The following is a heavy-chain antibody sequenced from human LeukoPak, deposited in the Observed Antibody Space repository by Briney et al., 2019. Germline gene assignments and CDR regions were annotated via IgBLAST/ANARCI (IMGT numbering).Heavy chain of an antibody. CDR2: INPNSGGT. V-gene: IGHV1-2*02. D-gene: IGHD3-10*01. CDR3: ARGPTITMVRGVIRIYNWFDP. CDR1: GYTFTGYY. Sequence: SVKVSCKASGYTFTGYYMHWVRQAPGQGLEWMGWINPNSGGTNYAQKFQGRVTMTRDTSISTAYMELSRLRSDDTAVYYCARGPTITMVRGVIRIYNWFDPWGQGTLVTVSS. J-gene: IGHJ5*02.